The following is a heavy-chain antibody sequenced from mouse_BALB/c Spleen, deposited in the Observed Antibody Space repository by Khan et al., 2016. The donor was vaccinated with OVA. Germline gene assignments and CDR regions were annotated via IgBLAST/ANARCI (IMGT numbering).Heavy chain of an antibody. J-gene: IGHJ2*01. Sequence: QVQLKQSGPGLVQPSQSLSITCTVSGFSLSNFGVHWVRQSPGKGLEWLGMIWSGGSTDYNATFISRLSISQDNSKGPVFFKMNSLQANDTAIYFCAKNRNGYFDYWGQGTTLTVSP. CDR3: AKNRNGYFDY. CDR2: IWSGGST. CDR1: GFSLSNFG. V-gene: IGHV2-2*02. D-gene: IGHD1-1*02.